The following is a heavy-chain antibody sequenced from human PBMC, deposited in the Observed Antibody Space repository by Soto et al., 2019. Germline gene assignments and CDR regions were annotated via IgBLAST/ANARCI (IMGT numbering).Heavy chain of an antibody. J-gene: IGHJ5*02. D-gene: IGHD2-8*01. V-gene: IGHV3-23*01. Sequence: GWSLRLSCATSVFTFISYAMIWVRQAPGKGLEWVSVISGSDGSTYYADSVKGRFTISRDNSKNTLFLQMNSLRGEDTAVYYCARKAGLVSLYPPEFDPRGQGTLVTVS. CDR1: VFTFISYA. CDR2: ISGSDGST. CDR3: ARKAGLVSLYPPEFDP.